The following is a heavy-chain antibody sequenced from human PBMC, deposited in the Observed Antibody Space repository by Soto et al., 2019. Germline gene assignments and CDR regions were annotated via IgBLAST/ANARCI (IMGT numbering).Heavy chain of an antibody. V-gene: IGHV3-11*01. J-gene: IGHJ6*03. CDR2: ITTSGSTI. Sequence: GGSLRLSCAASGFTFRDYYMSWIRQAPGKGLEWVSYITTSGSTIYYADSVKGRFTISRDNAKNSLYLQMSSLGAEDTAVYYCARDRGEVLTTGDYYMDVWGKGTTVTVSS. CDR3: ARDRGEVLTTGDYYMDV. CDR1: GFTFRDYY. D-gene: IGHD4-4*01.